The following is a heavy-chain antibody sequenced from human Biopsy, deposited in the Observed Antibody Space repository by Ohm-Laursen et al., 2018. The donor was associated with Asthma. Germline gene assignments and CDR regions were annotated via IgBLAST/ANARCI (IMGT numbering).Heavy chain of an antibody. CDR2: VFWSGST. V-gene: IGHV4-30-4*01. Sequence: TLSLTCGVSGGYTGSSDHHWAWIRQAPGKGLEWIGFVFWSGSTHYSRSLERRVSISIDTATNEFSMKLWSVTPADTAVYFCARAVSYGDIYFGIDVWGPGNTVVVS. CDR1: GGYTGSSDHH. D-gene: IGHD4-17*01. CDR3: ARAVSYGDIYFGIDV. J-gene: IGHJ6*02.